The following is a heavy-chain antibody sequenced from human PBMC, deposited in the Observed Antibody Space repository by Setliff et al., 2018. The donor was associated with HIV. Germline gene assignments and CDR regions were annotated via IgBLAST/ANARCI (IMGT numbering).Heavy chain of an antibody. CDR1: GDSVSNNNAA. V-gene: IGHV6-1*01. CDR3: ARVQGAQCGYRFDY. D-gene: IGHD6-25*01. J-gene: IGHJ4*02. Sequence: PSQTLSLTCAISGDSVSNNNAAWNWIRQSPSRGLEWLGRTHYRSKWYNDYAASLKGRMNISSDTSRNQFSLQLNSVTPEDTAIYYCARVQGAQCGYRFDYWGQGILVTVSS. CDR2: THYRSKWYN.